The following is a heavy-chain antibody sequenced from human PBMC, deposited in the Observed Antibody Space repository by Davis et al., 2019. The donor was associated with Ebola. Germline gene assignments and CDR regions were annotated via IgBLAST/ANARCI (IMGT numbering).Heavy chain of an antibody. Sequence: ASVKVSCKASGYSFTGYYIHWVRQAPGQGLEWMGWISPNNADTKLAQRFQGRVTMTRDTSIGTAYMELSSLGSDDTAVYFCARDRYSDGSGYFFEQSHWGQGTLVTVSS. J-gene: IGHJ4*02. CDR1: GYSFTGYY. D-gene: IGHD3-22*01. V-gene: IGHV1-2*02. CDR3: ARDRYSDGSGYFFEQSH. CDR2: ISPNNADT.